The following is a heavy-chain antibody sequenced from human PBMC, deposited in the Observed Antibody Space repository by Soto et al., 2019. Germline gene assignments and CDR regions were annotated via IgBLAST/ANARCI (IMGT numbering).Heavy chain of an antibody. J-gene: IGHJ4*02. Sequence: ASVKVSCKTSGYTFSNYGISWVRQAPGQGLEWMGWIGAFDGNTNYVEKFRDRVTMTTDTSTSTAYLELRSLRPDDTALYYCARDHFTSTSCSVENYFDYWGQGAPVTVSS. CDR3: ARDHFTSTSCSVENYFDY. CDR1: GYTFSNYG. D-gene: IGHD2-2*01. V-gene: IGHV1-18*01. CDR2: IGAFDGNT.